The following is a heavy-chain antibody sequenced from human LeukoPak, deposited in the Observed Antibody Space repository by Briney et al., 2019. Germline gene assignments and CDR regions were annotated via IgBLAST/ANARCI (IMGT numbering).Heavy chain of an antibody. D-gene: IGHD3-9*01. CDR1: GFTFSSYW. CDR3: VRGSNDWIGMDV. J-gene: IGHJ6*02. Sequence: PGGSLRLSCAASGFTFSSYWMHWVRQTPGEGLVCVSRINSAGSSTDYADSVKGRFTISRDNAKNTLYLQMNSLRAEDMAVYYCVRGSNDWIGMDVWGQGTTVTVSS. CDR2: INSAGSST. V-gene: IGHV3-74*01.